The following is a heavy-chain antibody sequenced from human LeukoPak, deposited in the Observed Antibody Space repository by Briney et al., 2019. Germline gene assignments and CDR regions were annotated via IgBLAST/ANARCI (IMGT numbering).Heavy chain of an antibody. V-gene: IGHV4-59*01. J-gene: IGHJ3*02. CDR2: IYYSGST. CDR3: ARPLYSGSYFVAFDI. Sequence: PSETLSLTCTVSGGPISSYYWSWIRQPPGKGLEWIGYIYYSGSTNYNPSLKSRVTISVDTSKNQFSLKLSSVTAADTAVYYCARPLYSGSYFVAFDIWGQGTMVTVSS. CDR1: GGPISSYY. D-gene: IGHD1-26*01.